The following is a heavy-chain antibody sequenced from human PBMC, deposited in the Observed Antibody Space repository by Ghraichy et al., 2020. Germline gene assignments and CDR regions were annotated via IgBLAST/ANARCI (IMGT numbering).Heavy chain of an antibody. Sequence: SVKVSCKASGGTFSSYTISWVRQAPGQGLEWMGRIIPILGIANYAQKFQGRVTITADKSTSTAYMELSSLRSEDTAVYYCARDTVYDSSGYYYGIIDYWGQGTLVTVSS. CDR2: IIPILGIA. J-gene: IGHJ4*02. D-gene: IGHD3-22*01. V-gene: IGHV1-69*04. CDR1: GGTFSSYT. CDR3: ARDTVYDSSGYYYGIIDY.